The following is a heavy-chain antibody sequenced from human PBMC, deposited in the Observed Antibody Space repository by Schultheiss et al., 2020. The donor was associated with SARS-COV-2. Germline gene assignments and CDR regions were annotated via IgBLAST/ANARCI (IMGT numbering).Heavy chain of an antibody. D-gene: IGHD5-18*01. Sequence: SETLSLTCAVYGGSFSGYYWSWIRQPPGKGLEWIGEINHSGSTNYNPSLKSRVTISVDKSKNQFSLKLSSVTAADTAVYYCARGGYSYGKFDYWGQGTLVTVSS. V-gene: IGHV4-34*01. CDR2: INHSGST. CDR3: ARGGYSYGKFDY. J-gene: IGHJ4*02. CDR1: GGSFSGYY.